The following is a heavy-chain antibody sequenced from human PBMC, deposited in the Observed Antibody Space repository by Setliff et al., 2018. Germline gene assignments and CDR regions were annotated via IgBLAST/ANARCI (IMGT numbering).Heavy chain of an antibody. CDR3: ARRAFIETITGYCFDL. D-gene: IGHD1-20*01. CDR1: GYTFPGYY. Sequence: GASVKVSCKASGYTFPGYYLHWVRQAPGQGLEWMGWISPHTGNTQYAQNFQGRVTMTRDTSITTAYMELSSLRSNDTAFYYCARRAFIETITGYCFDLWGQGTQVTVS. J-gene: IGHJ4*02. CDR2: ISPHTGNT. V-gene: IGHV1-2*02.